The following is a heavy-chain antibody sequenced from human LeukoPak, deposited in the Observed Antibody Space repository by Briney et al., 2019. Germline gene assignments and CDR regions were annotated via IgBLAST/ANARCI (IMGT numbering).Heavy chain of an antibody. CDR2: IIPIFGTA. J-gene: IGHJ3*02. CDR1: GCTFSSYA. D-gene: IGHD1-26*01. V-gene: IGHV1-69*05. CDR3: ASPTPAVYRPGPGAGAFDI. Sequence: SVKVSCKASGCTFSSYAISWVRQAPGQGLEWMGRIIPIFGTANYAQKFQGRVTITTDESKSKAYMELSSLRSEHTAVYYCASPTPAVYRPGPGAGAFDIWGQGTMVTVSS.